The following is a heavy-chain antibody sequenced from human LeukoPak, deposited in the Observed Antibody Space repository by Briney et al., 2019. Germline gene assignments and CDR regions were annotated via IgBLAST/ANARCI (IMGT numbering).Heavy chain of an antibody. D-gene: IGHD3-10*01. V-gene: IGHV1-2*02. Sequence: ASVNVSCKPSGYTFTDYYIHWVRQAPGQGLEWMGWINPNTGGTNYVQKFQGRVTMTRDTSISTAYMELSRLTYDDTAVYYCAREKGSTMVRGVIIASFNWFDPWGQGTLVTVSS. J-gene: IGHJ5*02. CDR2: INPNTGGT. CDR1: GYTFTDYY. CDR3: AREKGSTMVRGVIIASFNWFDP.